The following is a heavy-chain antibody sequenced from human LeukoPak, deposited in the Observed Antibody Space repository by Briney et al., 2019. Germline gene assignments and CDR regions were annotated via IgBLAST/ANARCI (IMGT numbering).Heavy chain of an antibody. Sequence: GGSLRLSCAASGFNFSPHTMNWVRQAPGKGLEWVSSISSSSSYIYYADSVKGRFTISRDNAKNSLYLQMNSLRAEDTAVYYCARDGFGNNYALYYFDSWGQGTLVTVSS. CDR1: GFNFSPHT. CDR3: ARDGFGNNYALYYFDS. J-gene: IGHJ4*02. V-gene: IGHV3-21*01. CDR2: ISSSSSYI. D-gene: IGHD5-18*01.